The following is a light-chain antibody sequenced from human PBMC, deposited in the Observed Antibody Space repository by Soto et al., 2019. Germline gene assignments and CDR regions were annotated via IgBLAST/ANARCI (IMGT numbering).Light chain of an antibody. Sequence: EIQMTQSPPSLSASVGDRVTISCRSSQTISTYVNWYQQKPGKAPKLLIYAASTLQSGVPSRFSGSGSGTEFILSISSLQPEDFATYYCQQSYSTPPLTFGGGTKVDNK. J-gene: IGKJ4*01. V-gene: IGKV1-39*01. CDR3: QQSYSTPPLT. CDR1: QTISTY. CDR2: AAS.